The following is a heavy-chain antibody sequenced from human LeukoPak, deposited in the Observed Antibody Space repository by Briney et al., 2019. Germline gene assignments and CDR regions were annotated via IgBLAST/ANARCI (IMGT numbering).Heavy chain of an antibody. CDR3: ARERSEYNWNDVDYYYYMDV. V-gene: IGHV3-33*01. J-gene: IGHJ6*03. CDR1: GFTFSSYG. Sequence: PGGSLRLSCAASGFTFSSYGMHWVRQAPGKGLEWVAVIWYDGSNKYYADSVKGRFTISRDNSKNTLYLQMNSLRAEDTAVYYCARERSEYNWNDVDYYYYMDVWGKGTTVTVSS. CDR2: IWYDGSNK. D-gene: IGHD1-20*01.